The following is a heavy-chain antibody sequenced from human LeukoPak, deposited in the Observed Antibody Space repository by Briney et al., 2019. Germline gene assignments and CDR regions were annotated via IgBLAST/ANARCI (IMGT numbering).Heavy chain of an antibody. J-gene: IGHJ4*02. D-gene: IGHD1-7*01. CDR2: ISYDGSNK. V-gene: IGHV3-30-3*01. CDR3: ARDRTTALDY. CDR1: GFTFSSYA. Sequence: GGSLRLSCAASGFTFSSYAMHWVRQAPGKGLEWVAVISYDGSNKYYADSVKGRFTISRDNSKNTLYLQMNSLRAEDTAVYYCARDRTTALDYWAQGTLVTVSS.